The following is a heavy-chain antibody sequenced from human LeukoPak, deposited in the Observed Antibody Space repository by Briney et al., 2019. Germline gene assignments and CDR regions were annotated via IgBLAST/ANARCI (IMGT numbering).Heavy chain of an antibody. V-gene: IGHV3-66*02. CDR1: GFTVSSNY. D-gene: IGHD3-22*01. CDR2: IYSGGST. CDR3: ARDRSGGRLIDY. J-gene: IGHJ4*02. Sequence: PGGSLRLSCAASGFTVSSNYVSWVRQAPGKGLEWVSVIYSGGSTYYADSVKGRFTISRDNSKNTLYLQVNSLRAEDTAVYYCARDRSGGRLIDYWGQGTLVTVSS.